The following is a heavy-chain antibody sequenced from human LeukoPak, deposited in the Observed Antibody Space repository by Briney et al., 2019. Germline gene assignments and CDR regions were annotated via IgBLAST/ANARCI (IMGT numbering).Heavy chain of an antibody. V-gene: IGHV4-39*01. D-gene: IGHD3-22*01. CDR2: IYYSGNT. J-gene: IGHJ1*01. CDR1: GGSISSSSYY. CDR3: ASYYYDSSGYWSFQH. Sequence: PSETQSLTCTVSGGSISSSSYYWGWIRQPPGKGLEWIGSIYYSGNTYYNPSLKSRVTISVDTSKNQFSLKLSSVTAADTAVYYCASYYYDSSGYWSFQHWGQGTLVTVSS.